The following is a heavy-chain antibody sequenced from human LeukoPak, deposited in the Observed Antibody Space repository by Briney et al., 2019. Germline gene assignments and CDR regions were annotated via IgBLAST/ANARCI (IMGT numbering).Heavy chain of an antibody. CDR2: INPNSGGT. D-gene: IGHD4-11*01. Sequence: VASVKVSCKASGYTFTGYYMHWVRQAPGQGLEWMGWINPNSGGTNYAQKFQGRVTMTRDTSISTAYMELSRLRSDDTAVYCCARDLTVTTQPKPHYGMDVWGQGTTVTVSS. CDR1: GYTFTGYY. CDR3: ARDLTVTTQPKPHYGMDV. V-gene: IGHV1-2*02. J-gene: IGHJ6*02.